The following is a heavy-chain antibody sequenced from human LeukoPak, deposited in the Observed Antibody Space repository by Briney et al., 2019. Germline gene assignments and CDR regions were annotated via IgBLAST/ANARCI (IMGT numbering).Heavy chain of an antibody. J-gene: IGHJ4*02. CDR2: INSAGSST. V-gene: IGHV3-74*01. D-gene: IGHD3-22*01. CDR3: ARFDYYDSSSYGY. CDR1: GFTFTRYW. Sequence: GGSLRLSCAASGFTFTRYWMHWVRQAPGKGLVWVSRINSAGSSTNYADSVKGRFTISRDNAKNTLYLQMNSLRAEDTAVYYCARFDYYDSSSYGYWGQGTLVTVSS.